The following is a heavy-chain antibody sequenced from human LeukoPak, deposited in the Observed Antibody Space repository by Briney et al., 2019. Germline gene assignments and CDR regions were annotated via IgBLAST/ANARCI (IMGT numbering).Heavy chain of an antibody. J-gene: IGHJ4*02. V-gene: IGHV5-51*01. CDR2: IYPGDSDT. CDR3: ARHDHSSGWFDY. CDR1: GYSFTSYW. D-gene: IGHD6-19*01. Sequence: TGESLKISCKGSGYSFTSYWIGWVRQMPGKGMEWMGIIYPGDSDTRYSPSFQGRVTISADKSISTAYLQWSSLKASDTAMYYCARHDHSSGWFDYWGQGTLVTVSS.